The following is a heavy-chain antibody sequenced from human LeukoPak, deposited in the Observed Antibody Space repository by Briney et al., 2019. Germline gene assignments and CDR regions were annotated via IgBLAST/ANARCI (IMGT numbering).Heavy chain of an antibody. V-gene: IGHV1-46*01. CDR2: INPSGGSP. CDR3: AREFVGGRSGELGY. Sequence: ASVKVSSKASGYTFTNYYIHWVRQAPGQGLEWMGIINPSGGSPNYAQKFQGRVTMTRDTSTSTVYMELRSLRSADTALYYCAREFVGGRSGELGYWGQGTLVTVSS. CDR1: GYTFTNYY. J-gene: IGHJ4*02. D-gene: IGHD3-10*01.